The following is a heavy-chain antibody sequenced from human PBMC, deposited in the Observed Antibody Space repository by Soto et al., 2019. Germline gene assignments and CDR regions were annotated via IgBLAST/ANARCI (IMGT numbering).Heavy chain of an antibody. V-gene: IGHV5-51*01. Sequence: ESLKISVTCSGNSFTAYWINGVRQVPGRGLEWMGIIYPGDSNTRYSPSFQGQVTISADKSISTAYLQWSSLKASDTAMYYCARHGYGRSASCFGVDVWGQGTTVTVSS. CDR3: ARHGYGRSASCFGVDV. J-gene: IGHJ6*02. CDR2: IYPGDSNT. D-gene: IGHD2-2*03. CDR1: GNSFTAYW.